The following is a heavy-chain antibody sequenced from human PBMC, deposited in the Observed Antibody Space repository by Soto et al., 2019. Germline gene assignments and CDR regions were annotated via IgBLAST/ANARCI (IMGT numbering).Heavy chain of an antibody. Sequence: SETLSLTCAVYGGSFSGYYWSWIRQPPGKGLEWIGEINHSGRTNYNPSLKSRVTISVDTSKNQFSLKLSSVTAADTAVYYCARGRVLVATPTLYYFDYWGQGTLVTVSS. V-gene: IGHV4-34*01. J-gene: IGHJ4*02. D-gene: IGHD2-15*01. CDR3: ARGRVLVATPTLYYFDY. CDR2: INHSGRT. CDR1: GGSFSGYY.